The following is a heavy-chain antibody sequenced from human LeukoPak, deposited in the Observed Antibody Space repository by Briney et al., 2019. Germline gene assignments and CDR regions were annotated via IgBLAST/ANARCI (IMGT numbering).Heavy chain of an antibody. V-gene: IGHV1-2*02. CDR2: INPNSGGT. CDR3: ARSAGRWRKNFDY. J-gene: IGHJ4*02. D-gene: IGHD3-10*01. Sequence: ASVKVSCKASGYTFTGYYMHWVRQAPGQGLEWMEWINPNSGGTNYAQKFQGRVTMTRDTSISTAYMELSRLRSDDTAVYYCARSAGRWRKNFDYWGQGTLVTVSS. CDR1: GYTFTGYY.